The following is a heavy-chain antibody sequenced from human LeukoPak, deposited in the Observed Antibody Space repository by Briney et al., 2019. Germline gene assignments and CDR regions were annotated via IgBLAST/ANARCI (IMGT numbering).Heavy chain of an antibody. V-gene: IGHV4-39*01. CDR2: IYYSGST. CDR3: ARLTNGQWLVPY. D-gene: IGHD6-19*01. CDR1: GGSISSSSYY. Sequence: SSETLSLTCTVSGGSISSSSYYWGWIRQPPGKGLEWIGSIYYSGSTYYNPSLKSRVTISVDTSKNQFSLKLSSVTAADTAVYYCARLTNGQWLVPYWGQGTLVTVSS. J-gene: IGHJ4*02.